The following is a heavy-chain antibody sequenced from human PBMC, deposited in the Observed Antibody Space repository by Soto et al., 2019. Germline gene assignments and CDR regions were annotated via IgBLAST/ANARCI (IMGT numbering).Heavy chain of an antibody. Sequence: WVRQAPGQGLEWMGWISAYNGNTNYAQKLQGRVTMTTDTSTGTAYMELRSLRSDDTAVYYCAKDKPGTTSFDYWGQGTLVTVSS. CDR3: AKDKPGTTSFDY. D-gene: IGHD1-1*01. V-gene: IGHV1-18*01. J-gene: IGHJ4*02. CDR2: ISAYNGNT.